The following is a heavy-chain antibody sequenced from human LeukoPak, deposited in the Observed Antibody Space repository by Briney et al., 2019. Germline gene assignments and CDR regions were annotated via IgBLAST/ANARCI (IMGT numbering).Heavy chain of an antibody. D-gene: IGHD4-4*01. J-gene: IGHJ4*02. CDR2: ISSSGSTI. Sequence: PGGSLRLSCAASGFTFSDYYMSWIRQAPGKGLEWVSYISSSGSTIYYADSVKGRFTISRDNAKNSLYLQMNSLRAEDTAVYYCARELQYGGNSPNPFDYWGQGTLVTVSS. V-gene: IGHV3-11*01. CDR1: GFTFSDYY. CDR3: ARELQYGGNSPNPFDY.